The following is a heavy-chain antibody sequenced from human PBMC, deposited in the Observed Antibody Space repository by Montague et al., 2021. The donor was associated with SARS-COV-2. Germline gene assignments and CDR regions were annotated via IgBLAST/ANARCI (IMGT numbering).Heavy chain of an antibody. CDR2: VYYSGAT. CDR1: GDSISKSYFY. J-gene: IGHJ4*02. V-gene: IGHV4-39*01. CDR3: ARRINSGSYFYS. Sequence: SETLSLTCNVSGDSISKSYFYWGWIRQPPGKGLEWIGNVYYSGATHYNAALKSRLTISVDTSKNQFSLKLISVTAADTAVYYCARRINSGSYFYSWGQGTLVTVSS. D-gene: IGHD1-26*01.